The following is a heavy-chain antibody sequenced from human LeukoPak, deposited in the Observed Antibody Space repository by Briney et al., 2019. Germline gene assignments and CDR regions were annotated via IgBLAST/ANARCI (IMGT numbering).Heavy chain of an antibody. J-gene: IGHJ4*02. CDR1: GYTFTSYG. Sequence: ASVKVSCKASGYTFTSYGISWVRQAPGQGLEWMGWINPNSGGTNYAQKFQGRVTMTRDTSISTAYMELSRLRSDDTAVYYCARGPKYYYDSSGHDYWGQGTLVTVSS. V-gene: IGHV1-2*02. D-gene: IGHD3-22*01. CDR3: ARGPKYYYDSSGHDY. CDR2: INPNSGGT.